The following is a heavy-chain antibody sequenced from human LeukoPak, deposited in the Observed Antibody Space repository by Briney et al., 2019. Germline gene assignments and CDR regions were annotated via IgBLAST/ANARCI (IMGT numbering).Heavy chain of an antibody. CDR1: GFTFSSYA. V-gene: IGHV3-23*01. D-gene: IGHD5-18*01. J-gene: IGHJ4*02. CDR3: AKDRSYGYYFDY. CDR2: ISGSGGST. Sequence: SGGSLRLSCAASGFTFSSYAMSWVRQAPGKGLEWVSAISGSGGSTYYADSVKGRSTISRDNSKNTLYLQMNSLRAEDTAVYYCAKDRSYGYYFDYWGQGTLVTVSS.